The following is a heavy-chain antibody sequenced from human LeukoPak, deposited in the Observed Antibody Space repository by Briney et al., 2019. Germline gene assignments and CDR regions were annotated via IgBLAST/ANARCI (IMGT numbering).Heavy chain of an antibody. CDR2: IIHSGRA. CDR3: ARGASYSGYDY. D-gene: IGHD5-12*01. Sequence: SETLSLTCTVSGGSISSYYWSWIRQPPGKGLEWIGEIIHSGRANYNPSLKSRVTISVDTSKNQFSLKLSSVTAADTAVYYCARGASYSGYDYWGQGTLVTVSS. J-gene: IGHJ4*02. CDR1: GGSISSYY. V-gene: IGHV4-34*01.